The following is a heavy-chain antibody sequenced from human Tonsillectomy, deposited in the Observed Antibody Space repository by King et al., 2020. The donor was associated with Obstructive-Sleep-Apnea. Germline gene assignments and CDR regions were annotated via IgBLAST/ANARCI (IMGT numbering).Heavy chain of an antibody. CDR2: IYHSGST. D-gene: IGHD3-9*01. J-gene: IGHJ4*02. CDR3: ARVGRDYDILTGYYQPYYFDY. CDR1: GGSISSSNW. V-gene: IGHV4-4*02. Sequence: VQLQESGPGLVKPSGTLSLTCAVSGGSISSSNWWSWVRQPPGKGLEWIGEIYHSGSTNYNPSLKSRVTISVDKSKNQFSLKLSSVTAADTAVYYCARVGRDYDILTGYYQPYYFDYWGQGTLVTVSS.